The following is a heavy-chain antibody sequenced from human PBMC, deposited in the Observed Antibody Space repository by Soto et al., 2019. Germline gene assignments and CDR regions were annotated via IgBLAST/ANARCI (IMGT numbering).Heavy chain of an antibody. CDR2: ISGSGGST. CDR3: AKDPRITMIVVAHAFDY. D-gene: IGHD3-22*01. CDR1: GFTFSSYA. J-gene: IGHJ4*02. V-gene: IGHV3-23*01. Sequence: GGSLRLSCAASGFTFSSYAMSWVRHAPGKGLEWVSAISGSGGSTYYADSVKGRFTISRDNSKNTLYLQMNSLRAEDTAVYYCAKDPRITMIVVAHAFDYWGQGTLVTVSS.